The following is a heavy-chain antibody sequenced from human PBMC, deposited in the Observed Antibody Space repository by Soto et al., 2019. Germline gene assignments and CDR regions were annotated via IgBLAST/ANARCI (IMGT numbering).Heavy chain of an antibody. CDR3: ARGKGFCSGPNCSRGGAYYYAMDV. Sequence: ASVKVSCKASGYTFTDYYMHWVRKAPGQGLVWMGWISSKSGATNYAQKFQGRLTLTRDTAISTVYMELSSLKSDDTAVYYCARGKGFCSGPNCSRGGAYYYAMDVWGEGTTVTVSS. D-gene: IGHD2-8*02. V-gene: IGHV1-2*02. J-gene: IGHJ6*04. CDR2: ISSKSGAT. CDR1: GYTFTDYY.